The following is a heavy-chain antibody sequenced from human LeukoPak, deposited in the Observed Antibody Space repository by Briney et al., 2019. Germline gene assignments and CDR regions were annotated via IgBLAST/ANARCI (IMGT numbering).Heavy chain of an antibody. CDR3: ARASSSGSYYGVDY. D-gene: IGHD1-26*01. J-gene: IGHJ4*02. Sequence: SETLSLTCTVSGGSVSTYYWSWIRQPPGKGLEWIGYIYYSGSTNYNPSLKSRVTISVDTSKNQFSLKLSSVTAADTAVYYCARASSSGSYYGVDYWGQGTLVTVSS. V-gene: IGHV4-59*02. CDR1: GGSVSTYY. CDR2: IYYSGST.